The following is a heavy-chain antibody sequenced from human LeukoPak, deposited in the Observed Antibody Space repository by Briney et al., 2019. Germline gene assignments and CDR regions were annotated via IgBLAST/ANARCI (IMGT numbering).Heavy chain of an antibody. Sequence: GGSLRLSCAASGITVNTNYMSWVRQAPGKGLEWVSVIYSGGSTYYADSVRGRFTISRDNSKNTLYLQMNSLRAEDTAVYYCARELIDSIPDYWGQGTLVTVSS. J-gene: IGHJ4*02. V-gene: IGHV3-53*01. CDR2: IYSGGST. CDR3: ARELIDSIPDY. D-gene: IGHD2-21*01. CDR1: GITVNTNY.